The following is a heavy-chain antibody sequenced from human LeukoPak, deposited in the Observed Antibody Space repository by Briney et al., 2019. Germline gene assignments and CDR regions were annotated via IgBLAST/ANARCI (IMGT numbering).Heavy chain of an antibody. CDR3: ARGEKPGIAAAGTSPCFDY. Sequence: PSETLSLTCTVSGGSVSNNDYYWGWIRQPPGKGLEWIGEINHSGSTNYNPSLKSRVTISVDTSKNQFSLKLSSVTAADTAVYYCARGEKPGIAAAGTSPCFDYWGQGTLVTVSS. CDR1: GGSVSNNDYY. J-gene: IGHJ4*02. D-gene: IGHD6-13*01. CDR2: INHSGST. V-gene: IGHV4-39*07.